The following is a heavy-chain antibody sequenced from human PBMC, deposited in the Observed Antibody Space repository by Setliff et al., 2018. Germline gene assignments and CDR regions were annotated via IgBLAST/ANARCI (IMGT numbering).Heavy chain of an antibody. J-gene: IGHJ4*02. CDR3: AKGGTYRYFDY. Sequence: SETLSLTCTVSGGSISNTYYYWSWIRQPAGKTLEWIGQVYTSWSTNYNPSLQSRVSISLDTSKNQFSLKLTSVTAADTAVYFCAKGGTYRYFDYWGQGTLVTVSS. D-gene: IGHD2-15*01. CDR2: VYTSWST. CDR1: GGSISNTYYY. V-gene: IGHV4-61*09.